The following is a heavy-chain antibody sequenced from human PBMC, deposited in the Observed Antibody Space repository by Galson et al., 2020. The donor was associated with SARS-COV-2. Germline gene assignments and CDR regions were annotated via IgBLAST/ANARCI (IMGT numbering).Heavy chain of an antibody. CDR2: INSKPDGGTV. CDR1: GLTMTNAW. J-gene: IGHJ5*01. CDR3: VAASFYDFWSRYEDS. V-gene: IGHV3-15*01. D-gene: IGHD3-3*01. Sequence: GESLKISCTASGLTMTNAWMTWVRQAPGKGLEWVGRINSKPDGGTVDYAGPVKGRFIISRDETKNMLTLQMNSLRIEDTAVYYCVAASFYDFWSRYEDSWGQGTRVTVSS.